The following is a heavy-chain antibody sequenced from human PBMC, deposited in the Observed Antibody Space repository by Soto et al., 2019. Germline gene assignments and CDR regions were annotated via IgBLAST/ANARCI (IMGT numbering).Heavy chain of an antibody. CDR1: GFTFSDYY. Sequence: GGSLRLSCAASGFTFSDYYMSWIRQAPGKGLEWVSYISSSGSTIYYADSVKGRFAISRDNAKNSLYLQMNSLRAEDTAVYYCARGYSSSWYGHHYYYYYYMDVWGKGTTVTVSS. CDR2: ISSSGSTI. D-gene: IGHD6-13*01. J-gene: IGHJ6*03. V-gene: IGHV3-11*01. CDR3: ARGYSSSWYGHHYYYYYYMDV.